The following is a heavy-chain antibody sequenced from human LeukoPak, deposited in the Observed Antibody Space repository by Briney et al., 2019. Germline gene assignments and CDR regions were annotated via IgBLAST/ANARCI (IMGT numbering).Heavy chain of an antibody. CDR2: INPITGTT. CDR1: GYTFTNYF. V-gene: IGHV1-46*01. J-gene: IGHJ4*02. CDR3: ARGERLIAATGRGAFDY. Sequence: GASVKVSCKASGYTFTNYFMHWVRQAPGQGLEWMGIINPITGTTTYAQKFQGRVTMTRDTSTGTVYMELSSLRSEDTAVYYCARGERLIAATGRGAFDYWGQGTLVTVSS. D-gene: IGHD6-13*01.